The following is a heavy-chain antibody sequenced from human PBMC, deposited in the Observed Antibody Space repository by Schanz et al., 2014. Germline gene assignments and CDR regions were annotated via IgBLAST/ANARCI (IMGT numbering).Heavy chain of an antibody. D-gene: IGHD5-12*01. V-gene: IGHV3-23*01. J-gene: IGHJ4*02. Sequence: EVQLLESGGGLVQPGGSLRLSCAASGFTFSSYAMSWVRQAPGKGLEWVSAISGSGGDTYYADSVKGRFTISRDNAKNSLYLQMNSLRVEDTAVYYCARDPNSVNELDYWGQGTLVTVSS. CDR3: ARDPNSVNELDY. CDR1: GFTFSSYA. CDR2: ISGSGGDT.